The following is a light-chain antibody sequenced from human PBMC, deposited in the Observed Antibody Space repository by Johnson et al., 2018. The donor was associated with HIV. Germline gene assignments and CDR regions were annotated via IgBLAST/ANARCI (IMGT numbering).Light chain of an antibody. CDR1: SSNIGNNY. Sequence: QPVLTQPPSVSAAPGQKVTISCSGSSSNIGNNYVSWYQQLPGTAPKLLIYENNKRPSGIPDRFSGTKSGTSATLGFTGLHTGDEADYYCGTWDSSLSAGYVFGTGTKVTVL. CDR2: ENN. J-gene: IGLJ1*01. CDR3: GTWDSSLSAGYV. V-gene: IGLV1-51*02.